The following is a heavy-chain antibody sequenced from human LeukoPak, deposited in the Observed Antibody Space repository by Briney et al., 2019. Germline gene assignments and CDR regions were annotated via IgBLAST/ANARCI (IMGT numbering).Heavy chain of an antibody. V-gene: IGHV4-59*01. CDR3: ARKAVAEAFDI. CDR2: IYYSGST. Sequence: SETLSLTCTVSGGSISSYYWSWIRQPPGKGLEWIGYIYYSGSTNYNPSLKSRVTISVDTSKNQFSPKLSSVTAADTAVYYCARKAVAEAFDIWGQGTMVTVSS. CDR1: GGSISSYY. D-gene: IGHD6-19*01. J-gene: IGHJ3*02.